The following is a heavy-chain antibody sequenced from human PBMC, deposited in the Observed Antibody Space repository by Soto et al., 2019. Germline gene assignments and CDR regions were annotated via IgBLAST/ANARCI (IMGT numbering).Heavy chain of an antibody. D-gene: IGHD6-6*01. V-gene: IGHV4-59*08. CDR1: GGSISGYY. CDR2: IYYSGST. CDR3: ARHARYYYYYYMDV. Sequence: SETLSLTYTVSGGSISGYYWSWIRQPPGKGLEWIGYIYYSGSTNYNPSLKSRVTISVDTSKNQFSLKLSSVTAADTAVYYCARHARYYYYYYMDVWGKGTTVTVSS. J-gene: IGHJ6*03.